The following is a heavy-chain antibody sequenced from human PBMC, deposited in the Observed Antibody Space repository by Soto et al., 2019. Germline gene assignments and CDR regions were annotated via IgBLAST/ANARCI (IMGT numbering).Heavy chain of an antibody. J-gene: IGHJ4*02. V-gene: IGHV3-23*01. CDR2: ISGSGGST. Sequence: EVQLLESGGGLVQPGGSLRLSCAASGFTFSSYAMSWVRQAPGKGLEWVSAISGSGGSTYYADSVKGRFTISRDNSKNTLYLQMNSLRAEDTAVYYCAKDRDYGDSIRPTDYFDYWGQGTLVTVSS. CDR1: GFTFSSYA. CDR3: AKDRDYGDSIRPTDYFDY. D-gene: IGHD4-17*01.